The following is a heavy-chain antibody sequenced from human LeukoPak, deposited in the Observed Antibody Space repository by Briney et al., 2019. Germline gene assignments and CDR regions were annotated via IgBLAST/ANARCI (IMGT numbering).Heavy chain of an antibody. V-gene: IGHV1-69*06. Sequence: SVKVSCKASGGTFSSYAISWVRQAPGQGLEWMGGIIPIFGTANYAQKFQGRVTITADKSTSTAYMELSSLRSEDTAVYYCARQLRYFDQTFDYWGQGTLVTVSS. D-gene: IGHD3-9*01. CDR2: IIPIFGTA. CDR1: GGTFSSYA. CDR3: ARQLRYFDQTFDY. J-gene: IGHJ4*02.